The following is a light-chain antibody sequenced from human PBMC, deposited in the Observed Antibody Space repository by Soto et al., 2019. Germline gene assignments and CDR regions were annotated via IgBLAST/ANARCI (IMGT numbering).Light chain of an antibody. CDR3: QKYDTAPQT. Sequence: DIQMTQSPSSLSASVGDRVTITCRASPGIIDYLAWYQQKPGKAPKRLIYAASTLQSGVPSRFSGSGSGTDVTLTISSLQPEDVATYDCQKYDTAPQTFAAGTRVDI. CDR2: AAS. CDR1: PGIIDY. J-gene: IGKJ4*01. V-gene: IGKV1-27*01.